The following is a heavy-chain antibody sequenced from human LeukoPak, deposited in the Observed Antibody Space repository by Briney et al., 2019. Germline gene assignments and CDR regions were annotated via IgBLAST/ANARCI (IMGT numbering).Heavy chain of an antibody. D-gene: IGHD3-10*01. Sequence: SETLSLTCAVYGGSFSGYYWSWIRQPPGKGLEWMGEINHSGSTHYNPSLKSRVTISVDTSKNQFSLKLSSVTAADTAVYYCARSITMVRGVIGVGFDYWGQGTLVTVSS. CDR1: GGSFSGYY. J-gene: IGHJ4*02. CDR2: INHSGST. V-gene: IGHV4-34*01. CDR3: ARSITMVRGVIGVGFDY.